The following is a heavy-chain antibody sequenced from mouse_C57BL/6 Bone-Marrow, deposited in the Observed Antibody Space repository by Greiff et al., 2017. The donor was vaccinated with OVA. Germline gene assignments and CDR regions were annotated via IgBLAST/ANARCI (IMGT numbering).Heavy chain of an antibody. J-gene: IGHJ4*01. V-gene: IGHV1-52*01. Sequence: VQLQQPGAELVRPGSSVKLSCKASGYTFTSYWMHWVKQRPIQGLEWIGNIDPSDSETHYNQKFKDKATLTVDKSSSTAYMQLSSLTSEDSAVYYCAREGAPWEIRSMDYWGQGTSVTVSS. CDR3: AREGAPWEIRSMDY. CDR2: IDPSDSET. CDR1: GYTFTSYW. D-gene: IGHD3-1*01.